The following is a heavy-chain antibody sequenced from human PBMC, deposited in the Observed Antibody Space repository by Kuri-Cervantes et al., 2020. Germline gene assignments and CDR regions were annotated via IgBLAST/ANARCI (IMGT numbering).Heavy chain of an antibody. CDR3: AKGLWFGELLSYFDY. D-gene: IGHD3-10*01. CDR1: GFTFSSYS. V-gene: IGHV3-21*04. J-gene: IGHJ4*02. CDR2: ISSSSSYI. Sequence: GESLKISCAASGFTFSSYSMNWVRQAPGKGLEWVSSISSSSSYIYYADSVKGRFTISRDNAKNSLYLQMNSLRAEDTALYYCAKGLWFGELLSYFDYWGQGTLVTVSS.